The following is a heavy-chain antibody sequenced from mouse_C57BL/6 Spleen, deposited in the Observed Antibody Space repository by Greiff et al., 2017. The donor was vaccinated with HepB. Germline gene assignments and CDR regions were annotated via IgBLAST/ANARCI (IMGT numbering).Heavy chain of an antibody. D-gene: IGHD2-5*01. CDR3: TRGAYYSNYGGYYAMDY. CDR1: GYTFTSYW. CDR2: IYPGNSDT. V-gene: IGHV1-5*01. J-gene: IGHJ4*01. Sequence: SGTVLARPGASVKMSCKTSGYTFTSYWMHWVKQRPGQGLEWIGAIYPGNSDTSYNQKFKGKAKLTAVTSASTAYMELSSLTNEDSAVYYCTRGAYYSNYGGYYAMDYWGQGTSVTVSS.